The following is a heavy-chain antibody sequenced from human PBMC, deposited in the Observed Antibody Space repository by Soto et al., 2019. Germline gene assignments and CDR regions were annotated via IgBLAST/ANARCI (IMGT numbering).Heavy chain of an antibody. V-gene: IGHV1-18*01. D-gene: IGHD3-10*01. CDR2: IGPYNGKT. J-gene: IGHJ4*02. Sequence: ASVKVSCKASGYAFSHYGISWVRLAPGQGLEWMGWIGPYNGKTNYAQKLQGRVTMTTDTSTNTAYMELRSLRSDDTAVYYCARDLDGSGSYYTDFWGQGTLVTVSS. CDR3: ARDLDGSGSYYTDF. CDR1: GYAFSHYG.